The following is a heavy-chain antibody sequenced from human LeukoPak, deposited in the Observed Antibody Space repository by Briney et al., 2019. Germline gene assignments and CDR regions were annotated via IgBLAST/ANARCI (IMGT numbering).Heavy chain of an antibody. V-gene: IGHV3-21*01. Sequence: GGSLRLSCAASRFTFSSYAMSWVRQAPGKGLEWVSSISSSSSYIYYADSVKGRFTISRDNAKNSLYLQMNSLRAEDTAVYYCARDGHYYGSGDYAFDIWGQGTMVTVSS. J-gene: IGHJ3*02. CDR1: RFTFSSYA. CDR3: ARDGHYYGSGDYAFDI. D-gene: IGHD3-10*01. CDR2: ISSSSSYI.